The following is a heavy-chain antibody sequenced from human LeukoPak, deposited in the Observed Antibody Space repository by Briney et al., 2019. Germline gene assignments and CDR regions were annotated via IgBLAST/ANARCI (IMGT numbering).Heavy chain of an antibody. J-gene: IGHJ3*02. CDR2: ISWNSGSI. V-gene: IGHV3-9*01. CDR3: AKGISGSYWDAFDI. Sequence: GGSLRLSCVASGFTFDEYAMHWARQAPGKGLEWVSGISWNSGSIAYADSVKGRFTISRDNAKNSLYLQMNSLRAEDTALYYCAKGISGSYWDAFDIWGQGTMVTVSS. D-gene: IGHD1-26*01. CDR1: GFTFDEYA.